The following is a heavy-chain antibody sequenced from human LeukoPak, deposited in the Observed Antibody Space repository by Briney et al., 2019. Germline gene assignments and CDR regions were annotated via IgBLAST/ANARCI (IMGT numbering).Heavy chain of an antibody. Sequence: GGSLRLSCVVSGFNFDNFAMHWVRQPLGKGLEWVAVISYDGRTKYYADSMKGRITISRDNSKNTLFLQMNNLRSEDTAVYFCARPSPPGDGYNPPDHWGQGTLVTVSS. CDR3: ARPSPPGDGYNPPDH. D-gene: IGHD5-24*01. V-gene: IGHV3-30*04. CDR1: GFNFDNFA. J-gene: IGHJ4*02. CDR2: ISYDGRTK.